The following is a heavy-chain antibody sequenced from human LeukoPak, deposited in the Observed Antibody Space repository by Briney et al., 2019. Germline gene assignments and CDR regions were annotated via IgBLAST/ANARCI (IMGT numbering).Heavy chain of an antibody. J-gene: IGHJ4*02. CDR3: TRGSGWYFY. V-gene: IGHV4-59*08. CDR2: IHYSGST. Sequence: PSETLSLTCTVSGGSMNNYYWSWIRQPPGKGLEWIGYIHYSGSTNYSPSLESRVTISTDTSKNQVSLKLSSVTPADTAVYYCTRGSGWYFYWGQGTPVTVSS. D-gene: IGHD6-19*01. CDR1: GGSMNNYY.